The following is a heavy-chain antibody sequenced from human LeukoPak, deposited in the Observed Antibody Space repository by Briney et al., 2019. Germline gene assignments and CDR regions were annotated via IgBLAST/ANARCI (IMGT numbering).Heavy chain of an antibody. D-gene: IGHD1-26*01. Sequence: ASVKVSCKASGYTFTGYYMYWVRQAPGQGLEWMGWINPNSGGTNYAQKFQGRVTMTRDTSISTAYMELSRLRSDDTAVYYCARRSAHYYYFYYMDVWGKGTTVTISS. CDR1: GYTFTGYY. J-gene: IGHJ6*03. CDR3: ARRSAHYYYFYYMDV. V-gene: IGHV1-2*02. CDR2: INPNSGGT.